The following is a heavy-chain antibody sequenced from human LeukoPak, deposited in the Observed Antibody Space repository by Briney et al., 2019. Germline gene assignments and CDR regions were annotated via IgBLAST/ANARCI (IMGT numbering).Heavy chain of an antibody. V-gene: IGHV3-53*01. Sequence: SGGSLRLSCAASGFTFSSYAMSWVRQAPGKGLEWVSVIYSGGSTYYADSVKGRFTISRDNSKNTLYLQMNSLRAEDTAVYYCARERLDDYGDSSFDYWGQGTLVTVSS. J-gene: IGHJ4*02. CDR2: IYSGGST. CDR1: GFTFSSYA. D-gene: IGHD4-17*01. CDR3: ARERLDDYGDSSFDY.